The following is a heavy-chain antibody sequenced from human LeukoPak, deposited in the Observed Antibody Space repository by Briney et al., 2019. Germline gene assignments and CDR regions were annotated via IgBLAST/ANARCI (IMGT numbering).Heavy chain of an antibody. V-gene: IGHV1-69*05. D-gene: IGHD2-2*01. J-gene: IGHJ6*03. CDR1: GGTFSSYA. Sequence: SVKVSCKASGGTFSSYAISWVRQAPGQGLEWMGGIIPIFGTANYAQKFQGRVTITTDESTSTAYMELSSLRSEDTAVYYCARVGVVVPAAIRNEYYYYYMDVWGKGTTVTVSS. CDR2: IIPIFGTA. CDR3: ARVGVVVPAAIRNEYYYYYMDV.